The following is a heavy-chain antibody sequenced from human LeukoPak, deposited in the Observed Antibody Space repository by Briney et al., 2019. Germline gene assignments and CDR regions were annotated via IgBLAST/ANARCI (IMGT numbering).Heavy chain of an antibody. Sequence: GGSLRLSCAASGFIFSSYAMHWVRQAPGKGLEWVSFIRYDGSDKYYADSVKGRFTISRDNSKSTVYLQMNSLRAEDTAVYYCAKDQSLDGGNVRGYFDPWGQGTLVTVSS. CDR2: IRYDGSDK. V-gene: IGHV3-30*02. CDR1: GFIFSSYA. J-gene: IGHJ5*02. CDR3: AKDQSLDGGNVRGYFDP. D-gene: IGHD4-23*01.